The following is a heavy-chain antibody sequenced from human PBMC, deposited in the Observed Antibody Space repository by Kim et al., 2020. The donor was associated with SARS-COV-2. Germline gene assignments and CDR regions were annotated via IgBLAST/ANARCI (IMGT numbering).Heavy chain of an antibody. CDR3: AASFTGSSGGAFDI. J-gene: IGHJ3*02. V-gene: IGHV1-46*01. D-gene: IGHD3-10*01. Sequence: AHFFPDRLTMTRDMSTSTVYMELSSLRSDDTAVYYCAASFTGSSGGAFDIWGQGTLVTVSS.